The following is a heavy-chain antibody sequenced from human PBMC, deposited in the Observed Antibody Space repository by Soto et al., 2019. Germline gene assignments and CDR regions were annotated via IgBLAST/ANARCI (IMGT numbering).Heavy chain of an antibody. Sequence: PSETLSLTCAVSGGSISSSNWWSWVRQPPGKGLEWIGEIYHSGSTNYNPSLKSRVTISVDKSKNQFSLKLSSVTAADTAVYYCARNIVVVPAARGPGDGMDVWGQGTTVTVSS. CDR2: IYHSGST. V-gene: IGHV4-4*02. J-gene: IGHJ6*02. CDR3: ARNIVVVPAARGPGDGMDV. CDR1: GGSISSSNW. D-gene: IGHD2-2*01.